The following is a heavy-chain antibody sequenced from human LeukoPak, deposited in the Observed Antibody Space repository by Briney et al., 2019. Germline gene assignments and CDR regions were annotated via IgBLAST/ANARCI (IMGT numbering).Heavy chain of an antibody. CDR3: ARDGSYSSSWYFDY. CDR2: IKQDGSEK. Sequence: GGSLRLSCASSGFIFRTYWMTWVRQAPGKGLEWVANIKQDGSEKNYVDSVEGRFTISRDNAKNSLYLQMNSLRAEDTAVYYCARDGSYSSSWYFDYWGQGTLVTVSS. CDR1: GFIFRTYW. D-gene: IGHD6-13*01. V-gene: IGHV3-7*01. J-gene: IGHJ4*02.